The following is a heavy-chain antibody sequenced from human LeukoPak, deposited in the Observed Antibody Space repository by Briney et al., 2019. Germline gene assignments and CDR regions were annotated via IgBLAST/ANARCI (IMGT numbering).Heavy chain of an antibody. CDR2: INPNSGGT. D-gene: IGHD3-22*01. V-gene: IGHV1-2*02. Sequence: ASVKVSCKASGYTFTGYYMHWVRQAPGQGLEWMGWINPNSGGTNYAQKFQGRVTMTRDTSISTAYMELSRLRSDDTAVYYCARVKTTYYYDSSGYRGAFDIWGQGTMVTVSS. CDR3: ARVKTTYYYDSSGYRGAFDI. CDR1: GYTFTGYY. J-gene: IGHJ3*02.